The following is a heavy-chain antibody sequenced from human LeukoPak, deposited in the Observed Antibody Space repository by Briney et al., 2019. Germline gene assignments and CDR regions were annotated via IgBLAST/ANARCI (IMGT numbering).Heavy chain of an antibody. Sequence: PGGSLRLSCAASGFPFSTYSMNWVRQAPGKGLEWVSYISGSSSTIYYADSVKGRFTISRDKAKNSLYLQMNSLRAEDTAVYYCARGGGYYDSSGYYNDLSLLDYWGQGTLVTVSS. CDR2: ISGSSSTI. V-gene: IGHV3-48*01. CDR3: ARGGGYYDSSGYYNDLSLLDY. CDR1: GFPFSTYS. D-gene: IGHD3-22*01. J-gene: IGHJ4*02.